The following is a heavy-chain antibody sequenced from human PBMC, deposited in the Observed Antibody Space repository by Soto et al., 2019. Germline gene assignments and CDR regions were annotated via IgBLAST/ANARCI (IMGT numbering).Heavy chain of an antibody. V-gene: IGHV1-18*01. J-gene: IGHJ6*02. Sequence: ASVKVSCKTSGYTFNTYGINWVRQAPGQGLELMGWISAYDGKTTYAEKFQGRVSLTTDTSTTTAYLELRGLRSDDTAVYYCARKALAVGGLSYYGMDVWGPGTTVTVSS. CDR3: ARKALAVGGLSYYGMDV. CDR2: ISAYDGKT. CDR1: GYTFNTYG. D-gene: IGHD6-19*01.